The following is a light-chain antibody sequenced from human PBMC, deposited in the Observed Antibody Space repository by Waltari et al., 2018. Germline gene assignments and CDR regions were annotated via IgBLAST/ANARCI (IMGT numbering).Light chain of an antibody. V-gene: IGLV5-45*03. J-gene: IGLJ3*02. Sequence: QAVLTQPSSLSASPGASASLTCTLRSGINVGTYRIYWYQQKPGSPPQYLLRYKSDSNKQQGSGVPSSFSRSKEASANAGILLISGLQSEDEADYYCMIWHSSAWVFGGGTKLTVL. CDR2: YKSDSNK. CDR1: SGINVGTYR. CDR3: MIWHSSAWV.